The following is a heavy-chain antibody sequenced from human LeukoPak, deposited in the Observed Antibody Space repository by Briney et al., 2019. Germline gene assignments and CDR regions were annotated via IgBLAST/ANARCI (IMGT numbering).Heavy chain of an antibody. CDR2: ISARSSHI. Sequence: GGSLRLSCAASGFTFSSYRMNWVRQAPGKGLQWVSSISARSSHIYYTDSVKGRFTISRDNAKNSLYLQMTGLRVDDTAVYYCAREGAAVSGTMDYWGQGTLVTVSS. J-gene: IGHJ4*02. V-gene: IGHV3-21*06. CDR3: AREGAAVSGTMDY. CDR1: GFTFSSYR. D-gene: IGHD1-26*01.